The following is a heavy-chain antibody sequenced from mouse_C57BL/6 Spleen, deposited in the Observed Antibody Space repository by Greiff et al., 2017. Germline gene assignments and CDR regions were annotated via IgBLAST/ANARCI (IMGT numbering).Heavy chain of an antibody. J-gene: IGHJ1*03. CDR2: IDPETGGT. Sequence: VQLQQSGAELVRPGASVTLSCKASGYTFTDYEMHWVKQTPVHGLEWIGAIDPETGGTAYNQKFKGKAILTADKSSSTAYMELRSLTSEDSAVYYCTRRTGTEDFDVWGTGTTVTVSS. CDR1: GYTFTDYE. D-gene: IGHD4-1*01. CDR3: TRRTGTEDFDV. V-gene: IGHV1-15*01.